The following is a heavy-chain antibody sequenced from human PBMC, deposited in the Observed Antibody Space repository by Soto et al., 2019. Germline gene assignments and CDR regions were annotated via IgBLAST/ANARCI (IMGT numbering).Heavy chain of an antibody. V-gene: IGHV3-23*01. Sequence: PGGSLRLSCAASGFTFSSYAMSWVRQAPGKGLEWVSAISGSGGSTYYADSVKGRFTISRDNSKNTLYLQMNSLRAEDTAVYYCAKDQRVGATTFFYFDYWGQGTLVTVSS. D-gene: IGHD1-26*01. J-gene: IGHJ4*02. CDR2: ISGSGGST. CDR3: AKDQRVGATTFFYFDY. CDR1: GFTFSSYA.